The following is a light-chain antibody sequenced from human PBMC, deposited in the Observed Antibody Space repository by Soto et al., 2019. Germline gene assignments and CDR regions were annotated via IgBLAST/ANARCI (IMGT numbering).Light chain of an antibody. CDR2: KAS. V-gene: IGKV1-5*03. CDR1: QSISAW. CDR3: QQYNNYGSWT. J-gene: IGKJ1*01. Sequence: DIQMTQSPSTLSASVGDRVTITCRASQSISAWLAWYQQKPGKAPKLLIYKASSLESGVPSRFSGSGSGTEFTLTISSLQPDDFVTYYCQQYNNYGSWTFGQGTKVEIK.